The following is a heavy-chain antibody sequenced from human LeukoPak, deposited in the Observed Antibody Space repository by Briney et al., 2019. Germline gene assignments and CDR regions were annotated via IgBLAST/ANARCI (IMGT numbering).Heavy chain of an antibody. J-gene: IGHJ4*02. V-gene: IGHV3-30*02. CDR2: VRTDGSYT. CDR3: AKDDAYSSGWFRY. CDR1: GFTFSTYG. D-gene: IGHD6-19*01. Sequence: GALRISCAASGFTFSTYGMPWVRPAPRKGVDWVGFVRTDGSYTSYADSVKGRFTVSRDNSKNTLYLQMSSLRAGDTAVYYCAKDDAYSSGWFRYWGQGTLVTVSS.